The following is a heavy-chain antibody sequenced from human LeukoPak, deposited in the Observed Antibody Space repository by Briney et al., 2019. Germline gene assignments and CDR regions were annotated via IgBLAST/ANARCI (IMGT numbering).Heavy chain of an antibody. V-gene: IGHV3-48*03. CDR1: GFTFSSYE. CDR2: IGSSGRII. CDR3: AKGHRLCSSGNCNSQVDS. D-gene: IGHD2-15*01. Sequence: GGSLRLSCAASGFTFSSYEMNWVRQAPGRGREWVSYIGSSGRIIYYTDSVKGRFTISRDNAKNSLYLEMNSLRAEDTAVYYCAKGHRLCSSGNCNSQVDSWGHGTLVIVPS. J-gene: IGHJ5*01.